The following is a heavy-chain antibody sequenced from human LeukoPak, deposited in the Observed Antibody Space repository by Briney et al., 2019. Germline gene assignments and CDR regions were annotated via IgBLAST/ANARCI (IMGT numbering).Heavy chain of an antibody. Sequence: PGRSLRLSCAASGFTFSTYAMSWVRQAPGKGLEWVSSISGSGGSTYYVDSVKGRFTISRDNSKNTLYLQMNSLRVEDTAVYYCAKATYGELRLFDFWGQGTLVTVSS. D-gene: IGHD4/OR15-4a*01. J-gene: IGHJ4*02. CDR2: ISGSGGST. V-gene: IGHV3-23*01. CDR3: AKATYGELRLFDF. CDR1: GFTFSTYA.